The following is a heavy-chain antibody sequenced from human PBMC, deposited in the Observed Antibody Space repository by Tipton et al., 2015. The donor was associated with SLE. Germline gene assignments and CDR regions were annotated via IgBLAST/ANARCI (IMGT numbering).Heavy chain of an antibody. Sequence: TLSLTCTVSGGSISSYYWSWIRQPPGKGLEWIGYIYYSGSTNYNPSLKSRVTISVDTSKNQFSLKLSSVTAADTAAYYCAREGSSSFDYWGQGTLVTVSS. V-gene: IGHV4-59*01. CDR3: AREGSSSFDY. D-gene: IGHD6-13*01. CDR1: GGSISSYY. CDR2: IYYSGST. J-gene: IGHJ4*02.